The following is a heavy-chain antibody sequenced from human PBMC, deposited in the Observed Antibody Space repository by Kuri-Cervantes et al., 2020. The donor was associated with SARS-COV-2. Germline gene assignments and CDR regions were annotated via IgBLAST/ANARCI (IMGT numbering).Heavy chain of an antibody. CDR3: AKGGLDSGWGY. Sequence: GESLKISCAVSGFTFSSYAMSWVRQAPGTGLEWVSVIYSGGSSTYYADSVKGRFTISRDNSKNTLYLQMNSLRAEDTAVYYCAKGGLDSGWGYWGQGTLVTVSS. V-gene: IGHV3-23*03. CDR1: GFTFSSYA. J-gene: IGHJ4*02. D-gene: IGHD6-19*01. CDR2: IYSGGSST.